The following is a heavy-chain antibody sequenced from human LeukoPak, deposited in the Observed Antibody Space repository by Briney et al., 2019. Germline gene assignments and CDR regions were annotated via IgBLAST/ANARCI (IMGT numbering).Heavy chain of an antibody. CDR2: IYGGGSV. CDR1: GFTFSDYY. Sequence: GGSLRLSCAASGFTFSDYYMSWIRQAPGKGLEWVSIIYGGGSVFYADSVKGRFTISRDNSKKTLYLQMNSLRGEDTAVYYCARGGSYLSAFDIWGQGTMVTVSS. D-gene: IGHD1-26*01. J-gene: IGHJ3*02. CDR3: ARGGSYLSAFDI. V-gene: IGHV3-53*01.